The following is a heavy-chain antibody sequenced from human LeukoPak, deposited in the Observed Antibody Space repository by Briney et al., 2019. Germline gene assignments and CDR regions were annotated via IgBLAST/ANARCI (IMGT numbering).Heavy chain of an antibody. D-gene: IGHD3-22*01. CDR2: MNPNSGNT. V-gene: IGHV1-8*01. Sequence: ASVKVSCKASGYTFTSYDINWVRQATGQGLEWMGWMNPNSGNTGYAQKFQGRVTMTRSTSISTAYMELSSLRSEDTAVYYCARGPSPLYYDPIWGQGTMVSVSS. CDR1: GYTFTSYD. CDR3: ARGPSPLYYDPI. J-gene: IGHJ3*02.